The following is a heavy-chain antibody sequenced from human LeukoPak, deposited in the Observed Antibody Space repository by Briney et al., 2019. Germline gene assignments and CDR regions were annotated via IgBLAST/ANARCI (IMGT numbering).Heavy chain of an antibody. CDR3: AQQVGYCSSGSCYFTY. Sequence: QPGGSLRLSCAASGFAVSAYAMAWVRQAPGKGLEWVSTIYDDNTYYADSVKGRFAISTDNSKNTLYLQMNSLRVEDTAVYYCAQQVGYCSSGSCYFTYWGQGTLVTVSS. J-gene: IGHJ1*01. D-gene: IGHD2-15*01. CDR2: IYDDNT. CDR1: GFAVSAYA. V-gene: IGHV3-23*01.